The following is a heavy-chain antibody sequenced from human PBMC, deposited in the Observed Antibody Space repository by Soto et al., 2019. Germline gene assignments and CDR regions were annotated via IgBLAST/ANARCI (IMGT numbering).Heavy chain of an antibody. CDR2: TRNKANSYTT. J-gene: IGHJ4*01. CDR1: GFTFRDHY. Sequence: GGSLRLSCAASGFTFRDHYMEWISQATGKGFEWVGRTRNKANSYTTEYAASVKGRFTISRDDSKNSLYLQMNSLKAEDTARDYCARGNGDLDYWGQGTLVTVSS. V-gene: IGHV3-72*01. CDR3: ARGNGDLDY. D-gene: IGHD4-17*01.